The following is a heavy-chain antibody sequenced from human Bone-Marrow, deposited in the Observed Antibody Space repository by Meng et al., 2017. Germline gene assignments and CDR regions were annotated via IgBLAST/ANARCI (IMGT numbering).Heavy chain of an antibody. Sequence: GESLKISCAASGFTFSSYAMSWVRQAPGKGLEWVSAISGSGGSTYYADSVKGRFTISRDNSKNTLYLQMNSLRAEDTAVYYCARDQEPRPLHYYDSSGYYSAFDIWGQGTMVTVSS. J-gene: IGHJ3*02. CDR2: ISGSGGST. CDR1: GFTFSSYA. V-gene: IGHV3-23*01. CDR3: ARDQEPRPLHYYDSSGYYSAFDI. D-gene: IGHD3-22*01.